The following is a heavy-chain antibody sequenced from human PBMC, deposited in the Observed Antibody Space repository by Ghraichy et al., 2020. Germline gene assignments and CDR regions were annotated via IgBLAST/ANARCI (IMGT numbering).Heavy chain of an antibody. CDR3: ARGSKVVRFYYYDGMDV. D-gene: IGHD4-23*01. CDR2: ITSSSRNT. V-gene: IGHV3-48*02. J-gene: IGHJ6*02. Sequence: GESLNISCVGSGFTFSSYSMTWVRQSPGKGLEWVSYITSSSRNTFYADSVKGRFTISRDNAQNSLSLQMNSLRDEDTAVYYCARGSKVVRFYYYDGMDVWGQGTTVTVSS. CDR1: GFTFSSYS.